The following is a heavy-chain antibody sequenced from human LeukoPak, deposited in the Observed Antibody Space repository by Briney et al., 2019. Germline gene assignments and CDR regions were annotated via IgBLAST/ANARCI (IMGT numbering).Heavy chain of an antibody. CDR1: GGSISSSLSY. CDR3: ARNQYSYYYMDV. J-gene: IGHJ6*03. Sequence: TETLSLTCTVSGGSISSSLSYWGWIRQPPGKGLEWIGSIYYSGDTYFNPSLKSRVTISVDPSKKHFSLKLTSVTAADTAVYYCARNQYSYYYMDVWGKGTTVTVSS. D-gene: IGHD1-14*01. V-gene: IGHV4-39*07. CDR2: IYYSGDT.